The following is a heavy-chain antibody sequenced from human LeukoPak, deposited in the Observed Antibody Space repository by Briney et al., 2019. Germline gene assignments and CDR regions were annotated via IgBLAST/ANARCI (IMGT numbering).Heavy chain of an antibody. J-gene: IGHJ5*02. CDR3: ATSGGSYWS. CDR2: ISGRDSTT. V-gene: IGHV3-23*01. CDR1: GFTFSSYA. Sequence: PGGSLRLSCAASGFTFSSYAMSWVRQATGEGLEWVSCISGRDSTTYYADSVKGRFTISRENSKNTLYLQMNSLRAEDTAVYYCATSGGSYWSWGQGTLVTVSS. D-gene: IGHD1-26*01.